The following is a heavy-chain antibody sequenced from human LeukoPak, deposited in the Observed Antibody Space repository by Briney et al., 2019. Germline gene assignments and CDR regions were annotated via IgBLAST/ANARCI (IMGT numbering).Heavy chain of an antibody. CDR2: IYYSGST. CDR3: ARWYSGSYYYYGMDV. V-gene: IGHV4-59*08. Sequence: SETLSLTCTVSGGSISSYYWSWIRQPPGKGLEWIGYIYYSGSTNYNPSLKSRVTISVDTSKNQFSLKLSSVTAADTAVYYCARWYSGSYYYYGMDVWGQGTTVTVSS. CDR1: GGSISSYY. J-gene: IGHJ6*02. D-gene: IGHD1-26*01.